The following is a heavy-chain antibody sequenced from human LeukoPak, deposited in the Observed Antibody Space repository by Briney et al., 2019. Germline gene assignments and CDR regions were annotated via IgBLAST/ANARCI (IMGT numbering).Heavy chain of an antibody. CDR1: GGSISSSNYY. J-gene: IGHJ4*02. V-gene: IGHV4-39*01. CDR3: ARHPPLWFDY. D-gene: IGHD3-10*01. CDR2: IYYSGST. Sequence: PSETLSLTCTVSGGSISSSNYYWGWIRQPPGKGLEWIGSIYYSGSTYYNPSLKSRVTISVDTSKNQFSLKLSSVTAADTAVYYCARHPPLWFDYWGQGTLVTVSS.